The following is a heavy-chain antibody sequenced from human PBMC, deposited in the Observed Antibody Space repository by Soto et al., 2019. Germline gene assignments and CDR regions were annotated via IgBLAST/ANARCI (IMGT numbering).Heavy chain of an antibody. J-gene: IGHJ4*02. CDR1: GFTFSSYD. D-gene: IGHD3-9*01. CDR3: ARGQYYDILTGSYYFDY. CDR2: IGTAGDP. V-gene: IGHV3-13*05. Sequence: GGSLRLSCAASGFTFSSYDMHWVRQATGKGLEWVSAIGTAGDPYYPGSVKGRFTISRENAKNSLYLQMNSLRAGDTAVYYCARGQYYDILTGSYYFDYWGQGTLVTVSS.